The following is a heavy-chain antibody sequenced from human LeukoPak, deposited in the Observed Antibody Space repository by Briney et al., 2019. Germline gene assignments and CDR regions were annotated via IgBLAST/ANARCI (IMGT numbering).Heavy chain of an antibody. CDR3: ARSTMVRGVISYFDY. CDR1: GGSISSSSYY. CDR2: IYYSGST. V-gene: IGHV4-39*01. Sequence: SETLSLTCTVSGGSISSSSYYWGWIRQPPGKGLEWIGSIYYSGSTYYNPSLKSRVTISVDTSKNQFSLKLSSVTAADTTVYYCARSTMVRGVISYFDYWGQGTLVTVSS. D-gene: IGHD3-10*01. J-gene: IGHJ4*02.